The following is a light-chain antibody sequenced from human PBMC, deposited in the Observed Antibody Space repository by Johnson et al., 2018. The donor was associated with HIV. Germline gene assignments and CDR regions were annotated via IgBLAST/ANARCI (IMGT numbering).Light chain of an antibody. J-gene: IGLJ1*01. Sequence: QSVLTQPPSVSAAPGQKVTISCSGSSSNIGNNDVSWYQQLPGTAPKLLIYENTKRPSGIPDRFSGSKSGTSATLGITGLQTGDEADYYCGTCDTSLSPGGVFGSGTKVTVL. CDR2: ENT. V-gene: IGLV1-51*01. CDR3: GTCDTSLSPGGV. CDR1: SSNIGNND.